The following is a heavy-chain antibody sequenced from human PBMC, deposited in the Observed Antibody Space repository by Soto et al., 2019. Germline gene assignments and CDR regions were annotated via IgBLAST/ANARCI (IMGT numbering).Heavy chain of an antibody. Sequence: GESLKISCKGSGCSFTSYWIGWVRQMPGKGLEWMGIIYPGDSDTRYSPSFQGQVTISADKSISTAYLQWSSLKASDTAMYYCARQSGHLNYYDSSGQFDEWRQGSLVAVAS. CDR2: IYPGDSDT. D-gene: IGHD3-22*01. CDR3: ARQSGHLNYYDSSGQFDE. J-gene: IGHJ4*02. CDR1: GCSFTSYW. V-gene: IGHV5-51*01.